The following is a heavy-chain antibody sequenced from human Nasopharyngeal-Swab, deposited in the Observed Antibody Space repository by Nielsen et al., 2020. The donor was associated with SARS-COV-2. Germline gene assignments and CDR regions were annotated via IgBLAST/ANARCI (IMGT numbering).Heavy chain of an antibody. Sequence: VRQIPGKGLEWVGFIRSKAYGGTTEYAASVKGRFTISRDDSKSIAYLQMNSLKTEDTAVYYCTSPGYCSSTSCYPDNWFDPWGQGTLVTVSS. V-gene: IGHV3-49*02. D-gene: IGHD2-2*03. CDR2: IRSKAYGGTT. CDR3: TSPGYCSSTSCYPDNWFDP. J-gene: IGHJ5*02.